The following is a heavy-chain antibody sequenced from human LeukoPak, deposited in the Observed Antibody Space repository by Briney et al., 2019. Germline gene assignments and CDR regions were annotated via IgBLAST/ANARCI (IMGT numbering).Heavy chain of an antibody. V-gene: IGHV5-10-1*01. J-gene: IGHJ4*02. D-gene: IGHD3-10*01. Sequence: GESLKISFKGSGYRFTGDWISWVRQMPGKGLEWMGRIDPSDSHTNYGPSLQGHVTISADKSISTVYLQWNSLKASDTAMYYCARLREDGQIGDYWGQGTLVIVSS. CDR3: ARLREDGQIGDY. CDR1: GYRFTGDW. CDR2: IDPSDSHT.